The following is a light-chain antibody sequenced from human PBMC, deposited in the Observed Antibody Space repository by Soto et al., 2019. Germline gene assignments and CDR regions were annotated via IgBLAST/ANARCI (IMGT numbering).Light chain of an antibody. Sequence: EIVLTQSPGTLSLSPGERATLSCRASHRVSSNYLAWYQQKPGQAPRLLIYGASSRATGISDRFSGRGSGTDFTLTISRLEPEDFAVYYCQQYGVSPQTFGQGTKVEIK. J-gene: IGKJ1*01. CDR2: GAS. CDR1: HRVSSNY. CDR3: QQYGVSPQT. V-gene: IGKV3-20*01.